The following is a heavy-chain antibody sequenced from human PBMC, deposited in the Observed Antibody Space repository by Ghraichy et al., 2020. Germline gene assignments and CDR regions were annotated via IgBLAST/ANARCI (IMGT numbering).Heavy chain of an antibody. D-gene: IGHD4-17*01. CDR3: ARAGDGDYLYYFDY. V-gene: IGHV3-11*06. CDR1: GFTFSDYY. CDR2: ISSSSSYT. Sequence: GGSLRLSCAASGFTFSDYYMSWIRQAPGKGLEWVSYISSSSSYTNYADSVKGRFTISRDNAKNSLYLQMNSLRAEDTAVYYCARAGDGDYLYYFDYWGQGTLVTVSS. J-gene: IGHJ4*02.